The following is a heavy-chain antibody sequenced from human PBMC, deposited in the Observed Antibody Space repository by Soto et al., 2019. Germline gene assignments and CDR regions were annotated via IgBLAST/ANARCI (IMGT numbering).Heavy chain of an antibody. CDR3: ARASYSGSYSGY. Sequence: EQLQQWGAGLLKPSETLSLTCAVYGGSFSGYYWSWIRQPPGKGLEWIGEINHSGSTNYNPSLKSRVTISVDTSKNQFSLKLSSVTAADTAVYYCARASYSGSYSGYWGQGTLVTVSS. D-gene: IGHD1-26*01. J-gene: IGHJ4*02. V-gene: IGHV4-34*01. CDR2: INHSGST. CDR1: GGSFSGYY.